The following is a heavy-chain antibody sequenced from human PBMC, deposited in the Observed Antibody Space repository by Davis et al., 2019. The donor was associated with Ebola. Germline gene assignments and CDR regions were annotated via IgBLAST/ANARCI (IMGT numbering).Heavy chain of an antibody. CDR3: TIGWLRGGMDV. CDR1: GHGVSTKGTA. V-gene: IGHV6-1*01. J-gene: IGHJ6*04. CDR2: TYYTSKWND. Sequence: HSQTLSLTRAISGHGVSTKGTAWNWIRQSPSRGIEWLGRTYYTSKWNDDYAVTVKSRIIINPDTSKNQFSLQLNSVTPEDTALYYFTIGWLRGGMDVWGEGTTVTVSS. D-gene: IGHD5-18*01.